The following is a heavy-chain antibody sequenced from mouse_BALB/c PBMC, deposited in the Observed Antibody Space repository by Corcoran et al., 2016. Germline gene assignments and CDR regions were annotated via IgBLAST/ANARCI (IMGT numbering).Heavy chain of an antibody. Sequence: EVLLQQSGPELVKPGASVKIPCKASGYTFTAYNMDWVKQSHGKSLEWIGDINPNNGGTIYNQKFKGKATLTVDKSSSTAYMELRSLKSEDTAVYYCARYDYAMDYWGQGTSVTVSS. V-gene: IGHV1-18*01. CDR2: INPNNGGT. D-gene: IGHD2-14*01. CDR3: ARYDYAMDY. J-gene: IGHJ4*01. CDR1: GYTFTAYN.